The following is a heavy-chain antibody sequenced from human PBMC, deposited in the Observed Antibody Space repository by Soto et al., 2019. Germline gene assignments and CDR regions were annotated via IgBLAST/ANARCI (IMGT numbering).Heavy chain of an antibody. J-gene: IGHJ5*02. CDR2: SHQSGNT. Sequence: PSETLSLTCAVSGVSISSHDWWTWVRQPPGKGLEWIGESHQSGNTNYNSSLESRVTISLDKSKNQFSLQLSSVTVADTAVYYCSRHIRYYYDSSGYYYVFDPWGQGTLVTVSS. CDR1: GVSISSHDW. D-gene: IGHD3-22*01. V-gene: IGHV4-4*02. CDR3: SRHIRYYYDSSGYYYVFDP.